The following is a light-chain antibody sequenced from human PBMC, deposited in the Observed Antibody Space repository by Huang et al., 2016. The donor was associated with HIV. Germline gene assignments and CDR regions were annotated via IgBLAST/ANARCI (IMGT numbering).Light chain of an antibody. J-gene: IGKJ4*01. CDR2: EVS. CDR1: QSLLHSAGETY. CDR3: MQRTQRPLT. Sequence: DIVMTQTPLSLSVPPGQPASISCKASQSLLHSAGETYLYWYLHKPGQSPQLLIYEVSNRFSGVPDRFSGSGSGTDFTLRISRVEAEDVGVYYCMQRTQRPLTFGGGTKVEIK. V-gene: IGKV2D-29*02.